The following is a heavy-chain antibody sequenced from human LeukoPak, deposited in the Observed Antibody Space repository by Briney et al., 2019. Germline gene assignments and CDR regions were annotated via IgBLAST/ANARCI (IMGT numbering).Heavy chain of an antibody. D-gene: IGHD6-19*01. CDR2: ISSSSSYT. Sequence: GGSLRLSCAASGFTVSDYYMCWIRQGPGQGLEWGSYISSSSSYTNHADSVKGRFTISRDNAKRSLYLQMNSLRAEDTAVYYCARYSQDSSGYGLEYFQHWGQGTLVTVSS. V-gene: IGHV3-11*06. J-gene: IGHJ1*01. CDR1: GFTVSDYY. CDR3: ARYSQDSSGYGLEYFQH.